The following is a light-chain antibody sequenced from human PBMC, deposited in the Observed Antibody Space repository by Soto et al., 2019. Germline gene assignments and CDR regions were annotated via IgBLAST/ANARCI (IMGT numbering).Light chain of an antibody. J-gene: IGKJ1*01. V-gene: IGKV1-9*01. CDR2: AAT. CDR3: QQINSFPPE. CDR1: QSISRY. Sequence: QLTQSPSSLSASIGDRVTITCRATQSISRYLAWYQQKPGAAPKLLIYAATTLQSGVPSRFSGGASGTEFTLTITSLQSDDFATYYCQQINSFPPELGQGTKVDIK.